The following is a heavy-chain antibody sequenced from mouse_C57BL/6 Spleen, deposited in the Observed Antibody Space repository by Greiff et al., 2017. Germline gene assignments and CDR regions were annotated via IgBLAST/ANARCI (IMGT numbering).Heavy chain of an antibody. CDR2: IYPGDGDT. Sequence: QVQLQQSGPELVKPGASVKISCKASGYAFSSSWMNWVKQRPGKGLEWIGRIYPGDGDTNYNGKLKGKATLTADKSSSTAYMQLSSLTSEDSAVYFCARRGGEYPYYFGYWGQGTTLTVSS. CDR3: ARRGGEYPYYFGY. CDR1: GYAFSSSW. J-gene: IGHJ2*01. V-gene: IGHV1-82*01. D-gene: IGHD2-10*02.